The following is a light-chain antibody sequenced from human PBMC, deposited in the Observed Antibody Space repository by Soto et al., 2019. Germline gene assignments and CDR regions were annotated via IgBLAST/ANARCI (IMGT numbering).Light chain of an antibody. CDR3: QQYNSYWT. V-gene: IGKV1-5*03. CDR2: KAS. CDR1: QTISSW. Sequence: DIQMTKPPCTLSGSVGDRVTITSRASQTISSWLAWYQQKPGKAPKLLIYKASSLESGVPSRFSGSGSGTEFTLTISRLQPDDFATYYCQQYNSYWTFGQGSKVDIK. J-gene: IGKJ1*01.